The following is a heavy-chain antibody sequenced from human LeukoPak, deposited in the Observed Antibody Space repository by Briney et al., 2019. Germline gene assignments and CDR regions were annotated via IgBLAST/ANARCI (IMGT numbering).Heavy chain of an antibody. CDR3: ARRKPTSGAQYWFDP. V-gene: IGHV1-8*01. CDR1: GYTFTSYD. Sequence: GASVKVSCKASGYTFTSYDINWVRQATGQGLEWMGWMNPNSGNTDYAQEFQGRVTMTRDTSISTAYMELSSLTSEDTAVYYCARRKPTSGAQYWFDPWGQGTLVTVSS. D-gene: IGHD3-10*01. J-gene: IGHJ5*02. CDR2: MNPNSGNT.